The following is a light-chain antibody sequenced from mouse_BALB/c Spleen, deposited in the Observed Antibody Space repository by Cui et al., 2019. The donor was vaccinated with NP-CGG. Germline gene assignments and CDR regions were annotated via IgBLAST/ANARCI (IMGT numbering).Light chain of an antibody. CDR3: ALWYSNHWV. CDR1: TGAVTTSNY. J-gene: IGLJ1*01. CDR2: GTN. V-gene: IGLV1*01. Sequence: QAVVTQESDLTTSPGETITLTCRSSTGAVTTSNYANGVQEKPDHLFAGLIGGTNNRAPGVPARFSGSLIGDKAALTITGAQTEDEAIYFCALWYSNHWVFGGGTKLTVL.